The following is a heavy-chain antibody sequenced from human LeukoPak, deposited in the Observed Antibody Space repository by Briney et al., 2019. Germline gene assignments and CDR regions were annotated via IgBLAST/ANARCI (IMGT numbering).Heavy chain of an antibody. CDR2: IYYSGST. CDR1: GGSISSYY. CDR3: ARFASGWQRGDFDY. V-gene: IGHV4-59*08. D-gene: IGHD6-19*01. Sequence: SETLSLTCTVSGGSISSYYWSWIRQPPGKGLEGSGYIYYSGSTNYNPSLKSRVTISVDTSKNQFSLKLSSVTAAATAVYYCARFASGWQRGDFDYWGQGTLVTVSS. J-gene: IGHJ4*02.